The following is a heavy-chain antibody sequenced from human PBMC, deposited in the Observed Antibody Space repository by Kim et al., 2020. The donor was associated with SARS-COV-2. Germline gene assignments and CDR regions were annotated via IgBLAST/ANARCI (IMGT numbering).Heavy chain of an antibody. D-gene: IGHD3-9*01. CDR2: INPNSGGT. CDR1: GYTFTGYY. CDR3: AREGILTGYYYYYGMDV. V-gene: IGHV1-2*04. Sequence: ASVKVSCKASGYTFTGYYMHWVRQAPGQGLEWMGWINPNSGGTNYAQKFQGWVTMTRDTSISTAYMELSRLRSDDTAVYYCAREGILTGYYYYYGMDVWGQGTTVTVSS. J-gene: IGHJ6*02.